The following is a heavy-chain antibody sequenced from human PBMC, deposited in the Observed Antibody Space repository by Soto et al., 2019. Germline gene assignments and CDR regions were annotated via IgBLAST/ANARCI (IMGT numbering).Heavy chain of an antibody. CDR3: VRSVILSGGSYKGLIRLHYFDT. Sequence: SETLSLTCSVSSGSISSSDYYWSLIRQPPGKGLEWIGYINYSGSTYYKPSLKSRGTISRDTSKNQFSLELTSVTAADTAIYYCVRSVILSGGSYKGLIRLHYFDTWGPGTLVT. CDR1: SGSISSSDYY. V-gene: IGHV4-30-4*01. CDR2: INYSGST. J-gene: IGHJ4*02. D-gene: IGHD3-3*01.